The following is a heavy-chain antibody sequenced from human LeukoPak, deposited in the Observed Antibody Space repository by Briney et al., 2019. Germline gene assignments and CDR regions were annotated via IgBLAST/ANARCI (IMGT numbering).Heavy chain of an antibody. CDR3: ARDQVGAIAY. CDR1: GFTFSSYS. CDR2: ISSSSSYI. Sequence: GGSLRLSCAASGFTFSSYSMNWVRQAPGKGLEWVSSISSSSSYIYYADSVRGRFTISRDNAKNSLYLQMNSLRAEDTAVYYCARDQVGAIAYWGQGTLVTVSS. V-gene: IGHV3-21*01. D-gene: IGHD1-26*01. J-gene: IGHJ4*02.